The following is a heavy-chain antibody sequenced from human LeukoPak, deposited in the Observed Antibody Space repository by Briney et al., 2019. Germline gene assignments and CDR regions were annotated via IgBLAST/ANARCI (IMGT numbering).Heavy chain of an antibody. J-gene: IGHJ5*02. Sequence: GGSLRLSCAASGLTFSTYAMSWVRQAPGKGLEWVSTIGGSGAGTYYADSVRGRFIVSRDNSKNTLYLQMNSLRAGDTSVYYCAILGGLAAGTWGQGTLVTVSS. CDR3: AILGGLAAGT. CDR1: GLTFSTYA. V-gene: IGHV3-23*01. D-gene: IGHD6-13*01. CDR2: IGGSGAGT.